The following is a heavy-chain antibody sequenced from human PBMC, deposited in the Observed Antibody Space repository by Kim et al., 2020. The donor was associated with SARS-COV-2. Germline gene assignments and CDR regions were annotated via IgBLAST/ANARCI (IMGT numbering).Heavy chain of an antibody. CDR2: ISSSGSTI. Sequence: GGSLRLSCAASGFTFSDYYMSWIRQAPGKGLEWVSYISSSGSTIYYAASVKGRFTISRDNAKNSLYLQMNSLRAEDTAVYYCARDGVPGIAVADEGGGYYYYGMDVWGHGTTVAVSS. CDR1: GFTFSDYY. J-gene: IGHJ6*02. V-gene: IGHV3-11*01. CDR3: ARDGVPGIAVADEGGGYYYYGMDV. D-gene: IGHD6-19*01.